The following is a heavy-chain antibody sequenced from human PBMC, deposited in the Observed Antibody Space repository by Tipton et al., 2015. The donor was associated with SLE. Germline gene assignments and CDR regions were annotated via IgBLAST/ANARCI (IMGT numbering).Heavy chain of an antibody. CDR3: ARVGIFGVVPRGMDV. CDR1: GYSISSGYY. J-gene: IGHJ6*02. CDR2: TYHSGSP. D-gene: IGHD3-3*01. Sequence: LRLSCAVSGYSISSGYYWGWIRQPPGKGLDWIGSTYHSGSPYYNPSLKSRVTISVDTSRNQFSLKLSSVTAADTAVYYCARVGIFGVVPRGMDVWGQGTTVTVSS. V-gene: IGHV4-38-2*01.